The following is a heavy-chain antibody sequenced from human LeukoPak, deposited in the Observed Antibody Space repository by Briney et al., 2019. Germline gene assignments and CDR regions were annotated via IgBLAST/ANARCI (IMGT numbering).Heavy chain of an antibody. J-gene: IGHJ6*02. D-gene: IGHD6-19*01. CDR3: ARGGAYSRGWYRYYHYGMDA. V-gene: IGHV1-8*01. CDR2: MNPNSGNT. Sequence: ASVKVSCKASGDTFTSYDINWVRQAAGQGLEWMGWMNPNSGNTGYAQAFQGRVTMTSNTAISTAYMELSSLRSEATAVYYCARGGAYSRGWYRYYHYGMDAWGQGTTVTVSS. CDR1: GDTFTSYD.